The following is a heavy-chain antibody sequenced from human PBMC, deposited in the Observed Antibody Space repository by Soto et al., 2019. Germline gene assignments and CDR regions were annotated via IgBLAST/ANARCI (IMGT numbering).Heavy chain of an antibody. Sequence: QGQLGQSGAEVKKPRSSVQFSCKASGGIFSSSAISWLRQAPGQGLEWMGAVIPILGQAYYAQDLQDRVSITADESTRTNYMEQSSLRSEDTAVYFCASVGGRGAAPGTDYLGQGTLGTVAS. CDR3: ASVGGRGAAPGTDY. J-gene: IGHJ4*02. CDR1: GGIFSSSA. CDR2: VIPILGQA. V-gene: IGHV1-69*01. D-gene: IGHD1-26*01.